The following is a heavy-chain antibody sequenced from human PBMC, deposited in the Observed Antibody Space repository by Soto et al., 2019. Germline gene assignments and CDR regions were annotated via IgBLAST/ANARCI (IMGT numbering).Heavy chain of an antibody. CDR2: INAYNGNT. J-gene: IGHJ6*02. Sequence: GASVKVSCKASGDTFTSHGISWVRQAPGQGLEWVGWINAYNGNTNYVQKLQGRVTMTTDTSTSTAYMELRSLRSDDTAVYYCAGSMGYYYGMDVWGQGTTVTVSS. V-gene: IGHV1-18*01. CDR3: AGSMGYYYGMDV. CDR1: GDTFTSHG. D-gene: IGHD3-10*01.